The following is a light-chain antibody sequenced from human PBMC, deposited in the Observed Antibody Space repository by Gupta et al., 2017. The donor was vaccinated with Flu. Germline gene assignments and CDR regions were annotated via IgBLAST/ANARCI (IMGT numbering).Light chain of an antibody. V-gene: IGKV3-11*01. Sequence: ATLSLSPGERATLSCRASQSVSNYLAWYQQKPGQTPRLLIYDASNRATGIPARFSASGSGTDFTLTISSREPEDFAVYYCHQRSNWPPFTFGPGTKVDIK. CDR2: DAS. CDR3: HQRSNWPPFT. J-gene: IGKJ3*01. CDR1: QSVSNY.